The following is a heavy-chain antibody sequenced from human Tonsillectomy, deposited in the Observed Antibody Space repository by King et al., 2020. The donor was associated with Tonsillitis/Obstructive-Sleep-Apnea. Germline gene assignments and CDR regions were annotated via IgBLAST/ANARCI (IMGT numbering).Heavy chain of an antibody. Sequence: VQLVESGAEVKKPGSSVKVSCKASGGTFSSYAISWVRQAPGQGLEWMGGSIPIFGTANYAQKFQGRVTITADESTSTAYMELSSLRSEDTAVYYCARPCSSTSWFDAFDIWGQGTMVTVSS. CDR3: ARPCSSTSWFDAFDI. J-gene: IGHJ3*02. CDR1: GGTFSSYA. CDR2: SIPIFGTA. V-gene: IGHV1-69*01. D-gene: IGHD2-2*01.